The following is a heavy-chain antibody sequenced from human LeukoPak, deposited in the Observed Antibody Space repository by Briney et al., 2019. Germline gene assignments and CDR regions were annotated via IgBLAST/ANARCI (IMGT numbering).Heavy chain of an antibody. Sequence: SETLSLTCAVYGGSFSGYYWSWIRQPPGKGLEWIGEINHSGSTNYNPYLKSRVTISVDTSKNQFSLMLSSVTAADTAVYYCARRRRGIVVVINYAFDIWGQGTMVTVSS. CDR2: INHSGST. CDR3: ARRRRGIVVVINYAFDI. CDR1: GGSFSGYY. J-gene: IGHJ3*02. D-gene: IGHD3-22*01. V-gene: IGHV4-34*01.